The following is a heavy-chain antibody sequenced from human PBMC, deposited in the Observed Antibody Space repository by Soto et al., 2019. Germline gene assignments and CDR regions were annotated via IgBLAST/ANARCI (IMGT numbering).Heavy chain of an antibody. CDR2: IIPIFGTA. Sequence: QVQLVQSGAEVKKPGSSVKVSCKASGGTFSSYAISWVRQAPGQGLEWMGGIIPIFGTANYAQKFQGRVTITADESTSTAYMELSSLRSEDTAVYYCARGPDYYDSSVVFGNFDLWGRGTLVTVSS. CDR1: GGTFSSYA. D-gene: IGHD3-22*01. V-gene: IGHV1-69*01. CDR3: ARGPDYYDSSVVFGNFDL. J-gene: IGHJ2*01.